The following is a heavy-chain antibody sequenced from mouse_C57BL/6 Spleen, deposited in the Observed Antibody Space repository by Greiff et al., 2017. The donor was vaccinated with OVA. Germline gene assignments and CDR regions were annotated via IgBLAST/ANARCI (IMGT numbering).Heavy chain of an antibody. V-gene: IGHV1-50*01. J-gene: IGHJ4*01. Sequence: VQLQQPGAELVKPGASVKLSCKASGYTFTSYWMQWVKQRPGQGLEWIGEIDPSDSYTNYNQKFKGKATLTVDTSSSTAYMQLSSLTSEDSAVYYCARRTRAMDYWGQGTSVTVSS. CDR1: GYTFTSYW. CDR3: ARRTRAMDY. CDR2: IDPSDSYT.